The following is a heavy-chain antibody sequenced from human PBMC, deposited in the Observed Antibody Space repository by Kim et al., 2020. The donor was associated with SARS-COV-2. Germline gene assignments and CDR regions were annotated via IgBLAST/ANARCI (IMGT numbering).Heavy chain of an antibody. V-gene: IGHV4-61*02. Sequence: SETLSLTCTVSGGSISSGSYYWSWIRQPAGKGLEWIGRIYTSGSTNYNPSLKSRVTISVDPSKNQFSLKLSSVTAADTAVYYCAREEGYCSGGSCYGPRGWFDPWGQGTLVTVSS. J-gene: IGHJ5*02. CDR2: IYTSGST. CDR3: AREEGYCSGGSCYGPRGWFDP. D-gene: IGHD2-15*01. CDR1: GGSISSGSYY.